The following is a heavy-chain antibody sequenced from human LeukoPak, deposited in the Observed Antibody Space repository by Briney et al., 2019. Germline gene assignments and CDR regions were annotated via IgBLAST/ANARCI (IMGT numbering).Heavy chain of an antibody. V-gene: IGHV4-34*01. CDR3: ARATRGYSYGTLEY. J-gene: IGHJ4*02. CDR1: GGSFSGYY. Sequence: SETLSLTCAVYGGSFSGYYWSWIRQPPGKGLEWIGEINHSGSTNYNPSLQRRVTISVDTCKNQFSLKLSSVTAADTAVYYCARATRGYSYGTLEYWGQGTLVTVSS. D-gene: IGHD5-18*01. CDR2: INHSGST.